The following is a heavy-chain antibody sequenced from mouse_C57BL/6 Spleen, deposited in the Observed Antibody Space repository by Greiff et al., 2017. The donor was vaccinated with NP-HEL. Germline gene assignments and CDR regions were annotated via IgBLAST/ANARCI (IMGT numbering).Heavy chain of an antibody. V-gene: IGHV5-17*01. CDR1: GFTFSDYG. CDR2: ISSGSSTI. CDR3: ARSPYPTD. Sequence: EVKLVESGGGLVKPGGSLKLSCAASGFTFSDYGMHWVRQAPEKGLEWVAYISSGSSTIYYADTVKGRITISRDNAKNTLCLQMTSLRSEDTAMYYCARSPYPTDWGQGTTLTVSS. J-gene: IGHJ2*01. D-gene: IGHD2-10*01.